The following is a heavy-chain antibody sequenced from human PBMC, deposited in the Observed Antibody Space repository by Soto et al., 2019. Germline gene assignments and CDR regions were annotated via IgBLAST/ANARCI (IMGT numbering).Heavy chain of an antibody. CDR2: ISTDNGNT. D-gene: IGHD1-1*01. Sequence: QVHLVQSGAEVRKPGAAVKVSCKASGYSFTSYGISWVRQAPGQGLAWMGGISTDNGNTNYAHNIQGRVSITIDPSTSTAYTELWSLGSGDTAVYYCARAVHDTSLFFYYCGMDVSGEGTTVTVAS. CDR3: ARAVHDTSLFFYYCGMDV. J-gene: IGHJ6*04. V-gene: IGHV1-18*01. CDR1: GYSFTSYG.